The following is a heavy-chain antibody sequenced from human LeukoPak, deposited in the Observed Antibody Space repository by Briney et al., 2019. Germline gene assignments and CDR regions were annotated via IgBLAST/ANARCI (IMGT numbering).Heavy chain of an antibody. CDR3: ATGYSSGWPTDAFDI. CDR2: FDPEDGET. J-gene: IGHJ3*02. V-gene: IGHV1-24*01. D-gene: IGHD6-19*01. Sequence: ASVKVSCKVSGYTLTELSMHWVRQAPGKGLEWMGGFDPEDGETIYAQKFQGRVTMTEDTSTDTAYMELSSLRSEDTAVHYCATGYSSGWPTDAFDIWGLGTMVTVSS. CDR1: GYTLTELS.